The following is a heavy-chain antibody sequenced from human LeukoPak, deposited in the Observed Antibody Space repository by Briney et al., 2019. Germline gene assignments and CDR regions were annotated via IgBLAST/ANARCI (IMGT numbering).Heavy chain of an antibody. CDR2: IKKKIDGKSN. CDR1: GFTFSNAW. J-gene: IGHJ4*02. D-gene: IGHD3-22*01. CDR3: TTDGFYYDSSGYYVRENYFDY. V-gene: IGHV3-15*01. Sequence: GGSLRLSCAASGFTFSNAWMTWVRQAPGKGREWVGRIKKKIDGKSNDYAAPVKYTFTISRDDSRNTLYLQINNLKTEDTAVYYCTTDGFYYDSSGYYVRENYFDYWGQGTLVTVSS.